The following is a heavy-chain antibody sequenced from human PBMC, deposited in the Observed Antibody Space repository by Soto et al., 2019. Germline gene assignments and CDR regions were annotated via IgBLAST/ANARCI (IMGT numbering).Heavy chain of an antibody. J-gene: IGHJ5*02. Sequence: EVQLLESGGVLVQPGESLRLSCAATGFTFRDFAMTWVRQAPGKGLEWVSTITGSGVGMHYADSVKGRFTISRDNSRTTSYLQMNSLRAEDTAVYQCAKTSTWMTHTVGWFYWFAPRGQGPLVSVSS. CDR2: ITGSGVGM. CDR1: GFTFRDFA. V-gene: IGHV3-23*01. D-gene: IGHD2-2*01. CDR3: AKTSTWMTHTVGWFYWFAP.